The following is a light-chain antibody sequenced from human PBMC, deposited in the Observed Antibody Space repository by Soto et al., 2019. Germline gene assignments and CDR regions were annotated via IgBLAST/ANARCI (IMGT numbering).Light chain of an antibody. J-gene: IGKJ1*01. CDR3: QQSYNALSWT. V-gene: IGKV1-39*01. CDR1: QSIRSY. Sequence: DIPMPQSPSSLSASVGDRVTITCRASQSIRSYLNWYQQKSGSAPELLIYAASKLQSGVPLRFRGSGSGTTYPLTIISLQPDDFATYYCQQSYNALSWTFCQGTKVEMK. CDR2: AAS.